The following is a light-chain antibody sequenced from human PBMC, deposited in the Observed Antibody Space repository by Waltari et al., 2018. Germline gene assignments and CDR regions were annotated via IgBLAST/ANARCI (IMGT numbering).Light chain of an antibody. J-gene: IGLJ2*01. CDR3: QSYDSSLSGSV. Sequence: QSGLTPPPSVSGAPGQRVTISCTGSRPNIGAGYDVHWYQLLPGTAPKLLIYGNSNRPSGVPDRFSGSKSGTSASLAITGLQAEDEADYYCQSYDSSLSGSVFGGGTKLTVL. CDR1: RPNIGAGYD. V-gene: IGLV1-40*01. CDR2: GNS.